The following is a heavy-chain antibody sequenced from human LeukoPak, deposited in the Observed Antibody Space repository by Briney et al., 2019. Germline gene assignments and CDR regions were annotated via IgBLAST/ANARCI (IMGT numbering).Heavy chain of an antibody. Sequence: SETLSLTCAVYGGSFSGYYWSWIRQPPGKGLEWIGEINHSGSTNYNPSLKSRVTISVDTSKNQFSLKLSSVTAADTAVYYCARVRRAYYHGSGSYHTYPFDYWGQGTLVTVSS. CDR3: ARVRRAYYHGSGSYHTYPFDY. J-gene: IGHJ4*02. CDR2: INHSGST. D-gene: IGHD3-10*01. CDR1: GGSFSGYY. V-gene: IGHV4-34*01.